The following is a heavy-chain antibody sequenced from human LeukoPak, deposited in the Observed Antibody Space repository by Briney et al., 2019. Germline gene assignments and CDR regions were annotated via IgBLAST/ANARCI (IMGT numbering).Heavy chain of an antibody. J-gene: IGHJ4*02. D-gene: IGHD3-3*01. CDR1: GGSISSYY. Sequence: PSETLSLTCTVSGGSISSYYWSWIRQPPGKGLEWIWYIYYSGSTNYNPSLKSRVTISVDTSKNQFSLKLSSVTAADTAVYYCARGRYDFWTGYYFDYWGQGTLVTVSS. CDR2: IYYSGST. V-gene: IGHV4-59*01. CDR3: ARGRYDFWTGYYFDY.